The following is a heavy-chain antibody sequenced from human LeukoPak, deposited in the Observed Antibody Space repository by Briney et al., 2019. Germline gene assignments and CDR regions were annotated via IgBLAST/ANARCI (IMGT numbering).Heavy chain of an antibody. J-gene: IGHJ4*02. V-gene: IGHV3-7*01. CDR2: IKSDGSEI. CDR1: GMTFSSHW. CDR3: ARVRTTVTYYFDY. Sequence: GGSLRLSCAASGMTFSSHWMTWVRQTPGKGLEWLATIKSDGSEIYYLDSVKGRFTISRDNAKNSLYLQMNSLRAEDTAVYYCARVRTTVTYYFDYWGQGTLVTVSS. D-gene: IGHD4-17*01.